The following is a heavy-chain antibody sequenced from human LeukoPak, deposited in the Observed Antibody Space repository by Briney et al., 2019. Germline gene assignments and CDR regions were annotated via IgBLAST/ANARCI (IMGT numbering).Heavy chain of an antibody. Sequence: GGPLRLSCAASGFTFSSYSMNWVRQAPGKGLEWVSSISSSSSYIYYADSVKGRFTISRDNAKNSLYLQMNSLRAEDTAVYYCARGVVVVPAATENWFDPWGQGTLVTVSS. J-gene: IGHJ5*02. V-gene: IGHV3-21*01. CDR1: GFTFSSYS. D-gene: IGHD2-2*01. CDR3: ARGVVVVPAATENWFDP. CDR2: ISSSSSYI.